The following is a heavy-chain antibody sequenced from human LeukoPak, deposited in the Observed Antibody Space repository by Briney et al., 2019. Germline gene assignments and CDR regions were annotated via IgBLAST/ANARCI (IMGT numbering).Heavy chain of an antibody. D-gene: IGHD3-10*01. Sequence: GGSLRLSCAASGFTFSSYGMSWVRQAPGKGLEWVSAISGSGGSTYYADSVKGRFTISRDNSKNTLYLQMNSLRAEDTAVYYCANRRGDYYGSGSYQDYWGQGTLVTVSS. V-gene: IGHV3-23*01. CDR2: ISGSGGST. J-gene: IGHJ4*02. CDR1: GFTFSSYG. CDR3: ANRRGDYYGSGSYQDY.